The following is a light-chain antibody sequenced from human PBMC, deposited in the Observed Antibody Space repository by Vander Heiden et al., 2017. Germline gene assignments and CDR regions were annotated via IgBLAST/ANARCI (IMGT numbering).Light chain of an antibody. V-gene: IGKV1-27*01. CDR1: QGISNY. J-gene: IGKJ3*01. Sequence: DIQMTQSPSSLSASVGDTLTITCRASQGISNYLAWYQQRPGQVPKLLIDAAYTLQSGVPSRFSGGGSGTDFTLTISGLQPEDVATYYCQKYNTGVTFGPGTKVDLK. CDR3: QKYNTGVT. CDR2: AAY.